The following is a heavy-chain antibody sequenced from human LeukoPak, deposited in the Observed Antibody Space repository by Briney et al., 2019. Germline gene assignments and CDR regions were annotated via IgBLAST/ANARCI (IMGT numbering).Heavy chain of an antibody. CDR3: ARGYCSGGSCYSSYYYSYMDV. V-gene: IGHV4-39*07. D-gene: IGHD2-15*01. Sequence: SETLSLTCTVSGDSISSSNYYWGWIRQPPGKGLEWIGTIYYSGNTYYNPSLKSRVTISVDTSKNQFSLKLSSVTAADTAVYYCARGYCSGGSCYSSYYYSYMDVWGKGTTVTVSS. J-gene: IGHJ6*03. CDR1: GDSISSSNYY. CDR2: IYYSGNT.